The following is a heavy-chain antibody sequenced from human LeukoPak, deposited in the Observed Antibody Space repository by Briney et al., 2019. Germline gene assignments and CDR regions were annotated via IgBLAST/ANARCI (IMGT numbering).Heavy chain of an antibody. CDR3: VKESLRYFDWSLSHVDY. V-gene: IGHV3-64D*06. CDR2: ISSNGGST. Sequence: YPGGSLRLSCSASGFTFSNYAMHWVRQAPGKGLEYVSAISSNGGSTYYADSVKGRFTISRDNPKNTLNLQVSSLRAEDTAVYYCVKESLRYFDWSLSHVDYWGQGTLVTVSS. D-gene: IGHD3-9*01. J-gene: IGHJ4*02. CDR1: GFTFSNYA.